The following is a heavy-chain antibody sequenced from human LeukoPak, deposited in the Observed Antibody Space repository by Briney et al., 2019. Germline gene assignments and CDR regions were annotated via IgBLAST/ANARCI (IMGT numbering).Heavy chain of an antibody. Sequence: SGGSLRLSCAASGFSFNDYWMTWVRQAPGKGLEWVANIKPDGSEKYYVDPVKGRFTIPRDNAKRSLYLQMNSLRAEDTAVYYCARDHYDTAAIDYWGQGTLVTVSS. CDR1: GFSFNDYW. D-gene: IGHD3-22*01. V-gene: IGHV3-7*01. CDR2: IKPDGSEK. CDR3: ARDHYDTAAIDY. J-gene: IGHJ4*02.